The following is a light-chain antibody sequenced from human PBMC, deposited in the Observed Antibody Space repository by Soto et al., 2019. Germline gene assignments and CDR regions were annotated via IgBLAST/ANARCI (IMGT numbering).Light chain of an antibody. V-gene: IGKV1-5*03. CDR3: QQYSSNSRT. CDR1: QSISSW. J-gene: IGKJ1*01. Sequence: DIQMTQSPSTLSASVGDRVTITCRASQSISSWLAWFQQKPGKAPKLLIFKASTLESGVPSRISGSGSGTEFTLTISSLQPDDFATYYCQQYSSNSRTFGQGTKVEIK. CDR2: KAS.